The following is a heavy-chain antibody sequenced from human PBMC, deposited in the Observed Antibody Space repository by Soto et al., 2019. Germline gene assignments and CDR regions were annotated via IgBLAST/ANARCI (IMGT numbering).Heavy chain of an antibody. CDR3: GTGGLAGY. CDR1: GFSITRYW. V-gene: IGHV3-74*01. Sequence: EVQLVQSGGGLVQPGGSLRLSCAASGFSITRYWMHWVRQAPGKGLEWVSRINSEGGSRGYANSVKGRFTISRDNRRNTLYPQVNSLRVEDTAVYYSGTGGLAGYCGLGTLVTVSS. D-gene: IGHD1-1*01. CDR2: INSEGGSR. J-gene: IGHJ4*02.